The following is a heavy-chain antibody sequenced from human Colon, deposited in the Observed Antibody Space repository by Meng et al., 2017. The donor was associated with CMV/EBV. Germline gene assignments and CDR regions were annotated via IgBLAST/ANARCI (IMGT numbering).Heavy chain of an antibody. CDR3: ARDRAGYGGYVPFDP. CDR1: GVSISSYY. J-gene: IGHJ5*02. CDR2: ISYSGST. V-gene: IGHV4-59*01. Sequence: SETLSLTCTVSGVSISSYYWSWIRHPPGRGLEWIGYISYSGSTNYNPSLKSRVTISVDTSKNQFSLKLNSVTAADTAVYYCARDRAGYGGYVPFDPWGQGTPVTVSS. D-gene: IGHD5-12*01.